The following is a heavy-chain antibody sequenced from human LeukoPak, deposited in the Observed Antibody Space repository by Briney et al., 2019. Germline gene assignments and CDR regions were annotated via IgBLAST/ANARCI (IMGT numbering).Heavy chain of an antibody. CDR2: ISSDGNNK. J-gene: IGHJ4*02. V-gene: IGHV3-30*18. Sequence: GGSLRLSCAASGFTFSSYGMHGVSQAPGKGLEGGAVISSDGNNKYYADSGKGRCTISRDNSKNTLYLQTNSLRAEDTAMYYCAKVTAPETGTFDYWGQGTLVTVSS. CDR1: GFTFSSYG. CDR3: AKVTAPETGTFDY.